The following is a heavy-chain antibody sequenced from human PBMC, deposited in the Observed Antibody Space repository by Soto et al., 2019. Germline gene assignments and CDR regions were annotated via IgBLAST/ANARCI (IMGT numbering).Heavy chain of an antibody. V-gene: IGHV1-69*01. J-gene: IGHJ4*02. CDR3: ARVVPAHYYDSSVYYSPLDY. D-gene: IGHD3-22*01. CDR1: GDTFSSYA. Sequence: QVQLVQSGAEVKKPGSSVKVSCKASGDTFSSYAINWVRQAPGKGHEWMGGIIPMFGTANYAQKFQGRVTITASESTSTVYRALSSLRAENTAVYYCARVVPAHYYDSSVYYSPLDYWGQGTLVTVSS. CDR2: IIPMFGTA.